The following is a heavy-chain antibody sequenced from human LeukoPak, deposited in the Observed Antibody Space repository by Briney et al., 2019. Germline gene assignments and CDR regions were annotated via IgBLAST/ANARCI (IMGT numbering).Heavy chain of an antibody. CDR1: GGSISSYY. CDR3: ARGVGSTRTYDY. CDR2: IYYSGRT. D-gene: IGHD2-2*01. V-gene: IGHV4-59*01. Sequence: SETLSLTCTVSGGSISSYYWSWIRQPPGKGPQWIGYIYYSGRTDYNPSLKSRVTISIDTSKNQFSLKLTSVTAADTAIYYCARGVGSTRTYDYWGQGTLVTVSS. J-gene: IGHJ4*02.